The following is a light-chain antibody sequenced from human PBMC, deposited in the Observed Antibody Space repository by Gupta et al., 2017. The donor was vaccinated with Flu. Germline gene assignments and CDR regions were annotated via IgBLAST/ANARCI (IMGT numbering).Light chain of an antibody. CDR1: QRISSK. Sequence: ERATSSCRASQRISSKIAWYQQKPGQAPRLLIYDAYTRPTGIPVRFSGGGSGTEFTLTINSLQSEDFAVYYCQQYDTWPPWTLGQGTKVEIK. CDR3: QQYDTWPPWT. CDR2: DAY. V-gene: IGKV3-15*01. J-gene: IGKJ1*01.